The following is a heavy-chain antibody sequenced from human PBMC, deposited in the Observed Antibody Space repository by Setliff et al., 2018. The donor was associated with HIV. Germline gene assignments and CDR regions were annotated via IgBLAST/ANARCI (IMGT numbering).Heavy chain of an antibody. CDR3: ARGNGFVQSFDF. D-gene: IGHD2-8*01. CDR1: SGSISGGGYY. Sequence: SETLSLTCTVSSGSISGGGYYWSWIRQRPGKGLEWIGYIFYSGATYYNPSLKSRVTMSVDMSKDQFSLKLSSVTAADTALYYCARGNGFVQSFDFWGQGTLVTVSS. CDR2: IFYSGAT. J-gene: IGHJ4*02. V-gene: IGHV4-31*03.